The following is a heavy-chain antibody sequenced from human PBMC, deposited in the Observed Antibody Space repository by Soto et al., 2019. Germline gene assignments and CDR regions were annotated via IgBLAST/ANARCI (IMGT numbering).Heavy chain of an antibody. J-gene: IGHJ6*02. CDR1: GFTFSSYW. CDR2: IKQDGSEK. V-gene: IGHV3-7*01. D-gene: IGHD1-1*01. Sequence: GGSLRLSCAASGFTFSSYWMSWVRQAPGKGLEWVANIKQDGSEKYYVDSVKGRFTISRDNAKNSMYLQMNSLRAEDTAVYYCARGRWNHYYGMDAWGQGTTVTVSS. CDR3: ARGRWNHYYGMDA.